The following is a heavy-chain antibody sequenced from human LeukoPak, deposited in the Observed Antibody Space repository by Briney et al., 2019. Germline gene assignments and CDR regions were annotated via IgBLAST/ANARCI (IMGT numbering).Heavy chain of an antibody. CDR3: ARVMGDWRITYFYYYYGMDV. J-gene: IGHJ6*02. Sequence: ASVKVSCKASGYTFTSYDINWVRQTTGQGLEWMGWMNPNSGNTGYAQKFQGRVTMTRTTSMSTAYVELNSLRSEDTAVYYCARVMGDWRITYFYYYYGMDVWGQGTTVTVSS. D-gene: IGHD3-16*01. CDR1: GYTFTSYD. CDR2: MNPNSGNT. V-gene: IGHV1-8*01.